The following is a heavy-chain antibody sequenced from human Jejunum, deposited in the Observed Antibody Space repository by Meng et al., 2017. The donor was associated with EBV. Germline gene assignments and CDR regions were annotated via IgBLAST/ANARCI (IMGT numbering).Heavy chain of an antibody. D-gene: IGHD3-22*01. CDR3: VRSGGYPDY. CDR1: GFTFSSYW. CDR2: INTDGSIT. V-gene: IGHV3-74*01. J-gene: IGHJ4*02. Sequence: VQRVESGGGLVQPARSLRLSCAVSGFTFSSYWMHWVRQAPGKGLVWVSHINTDGSITNYADSVKGRFTISRDNAKNTLYLQMNSLRAEDTAVYYCVRSGGYPDYWGQGTLVTVSS.